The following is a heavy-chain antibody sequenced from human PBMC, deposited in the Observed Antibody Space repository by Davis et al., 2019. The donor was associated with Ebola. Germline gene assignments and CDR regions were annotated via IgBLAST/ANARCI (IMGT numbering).Heavy chain of an antibody. D-gene: IGHD3-10*01. J-gene: IGHJ4*02. CDR3: AKDRYYYGI. CDR1: GFTFDDYA. CDR2: ISWNSGSI. V-gene: IGHV3-9*01. Sequence: PGGSLRLSCAASGFTFDDYAMHWVRQAPGKGLEWVSGISWNSGSIGYADSVKGRFTISRDNAKNSLYLQMNSLRAEDTAVYYCAKDRYYYGIWGQGTLVTVSS.